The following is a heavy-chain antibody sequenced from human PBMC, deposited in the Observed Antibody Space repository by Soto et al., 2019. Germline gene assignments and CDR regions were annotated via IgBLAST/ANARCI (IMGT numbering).Heavy chain of an antibody. V-gene: IGHV1-18*01. CDR1: GYTFTSYG. D-gene: IGHD3-3*01. Sequence: ASVKVSCKASGYTFTSYGISWVRQAPGQGLEWMGWTSAYNGNTNYAQKLQGRVTMTTDTSTSTAYMELRSLRSDDTAVYYCARSPIIGVVIGYFDYWGQGTLVTVSS. J-gene: IGHJ4*02. CDR3: ARSPIIGVVIGYFDY. CDR2: TSAYNGNT.